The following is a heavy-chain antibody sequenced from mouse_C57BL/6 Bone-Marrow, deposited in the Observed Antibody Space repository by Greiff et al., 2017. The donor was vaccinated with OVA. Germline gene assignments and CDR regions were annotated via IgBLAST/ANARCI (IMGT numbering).Heavy chain of an antibody. CDR1: GYTFTSYT. CDR3: RRGSGFDY. V-gene: IGHV1-4*01. Sequence: QVQLQQSGAELARPGASVKMSCKASGYTFTSYTIHWVKQRPGQGLEWIGYIDPTNDYTNYNKKFKGKATLTADKSSSTAYMQLSSLTSEDAAVYYSRRGSGFDYWGQGTTLTVSA. J-gene: IGHJ2*01. CDR2: IDPTNDYT.